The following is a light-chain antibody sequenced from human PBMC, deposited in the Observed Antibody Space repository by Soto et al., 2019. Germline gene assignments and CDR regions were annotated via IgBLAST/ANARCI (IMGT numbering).Light chain of an antibody. CDR2: DAS. J-gene: IGKJ4*01. CDR1: QSVSTY. Sequence: EIVLTQSPATLSLSPGERVTLSCRASQSVSTYLAWYQHKPGQAPRLLIYDASNRATGIPARFSGSGSGTDFTLTISSLEPEDSGLYYCQHRTNWPPKFGGGTKVEIK. CDR3: QHRTNWPPK. V-gene: IGKV3-11*01.